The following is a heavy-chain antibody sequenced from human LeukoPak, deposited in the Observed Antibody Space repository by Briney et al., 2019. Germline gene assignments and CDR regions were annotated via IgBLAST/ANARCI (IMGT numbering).Heavy chain of an antibody. D-gene: IGHD5-12*01. J-gene: IGHJ4*02. Sequence: ASVKVSCKASGGTFSSYAISWVRRAPGQGLEWMGGIIPIFGTANYAQKFQGRVTITADESTSTAYMELSSLRSEDMAVYYCARAGDIVATTPFDYWGQGTLVTVSS. V-gene: IGHV1-69*13. CDR1: GGTFSSYA. CDR2: IIPIFGTA. CDR3: ARAGDIVATTPFDY.